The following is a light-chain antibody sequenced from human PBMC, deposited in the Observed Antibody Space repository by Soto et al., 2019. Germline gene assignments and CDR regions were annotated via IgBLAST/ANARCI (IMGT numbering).Light chain of an antibody. CDR3: QQYSSWPPYT. CDR2: GAS. J-gene: IGKJ2*01. Sequence: IVMTQSPATLSVSPGERATLSCRASQSISSNLAWYQQKPGQAPRLLIYGASTRATDIPDRFSGSGSGTEFTLTISSLQSEDFAIYYCQQYSSWPPYTFGQGTKLEIK. CDR1: QSISSN. V-gene: IGKV3-15*01.